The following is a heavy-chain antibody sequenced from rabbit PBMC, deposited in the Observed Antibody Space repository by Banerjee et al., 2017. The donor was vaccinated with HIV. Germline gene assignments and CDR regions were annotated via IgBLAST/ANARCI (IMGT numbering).Heavy chain of an antibody. CDR1: GFDFSSSYY. CDR2: TYTSNSNT. Sequence: QSLEESGGGLVQPEGTLTLTCKASGFDFSSSYYMCWVRQAPGKGLELIACTYTSNSNTYYASWAKGRFTISKTSTTVTLQMTSLAAADTATYFCARDAGIGNYYNLWGPGTLVTVS. J-gene: IGHJ4*01. CDR3: ARDAGIGNYYNL. V-gene: IGHV1S40*01. D-gene: IGHD8-1*01.